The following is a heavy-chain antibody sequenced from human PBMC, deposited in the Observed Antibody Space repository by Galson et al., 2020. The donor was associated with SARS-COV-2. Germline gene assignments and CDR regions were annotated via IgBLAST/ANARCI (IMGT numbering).Heavy chain of an antibody. J-gene: IGHJ4*02. CDR3: VAEGLAYDSSGYYSGTFDY. CDR2: IVVGSGKN. D-gene: IGHD3-22*01. V-gene: IGHV1-58*01. Sequence: ASGKVTGKESGINVRSAAVQWVGKASGQRLEWIGRIVVGSGKNKYGQQFQERATITRDMSTSTAYMELSRLRSEDTAVYYCVAEGLAYDSSGYYSGTFDYWGQGTLVTVSS. CDR1: GINVRSAA.